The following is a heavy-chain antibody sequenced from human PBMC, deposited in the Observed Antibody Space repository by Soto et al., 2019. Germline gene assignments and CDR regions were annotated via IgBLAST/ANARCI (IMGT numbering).Heavy chain of an antibody. CDR2: ISYNGGNR. V-gene: IGHV3-30*04. D-gene: IGHD2-15*01. CDR1: GFTFSNYA. J-gene: IGHJ6*02. CDR3: ARGDREDTAVVIGVRPGEYGVDV. Sequence: QVQLVESGGGVVQPGRSLRLSCAASGFTFSNYAMHWVRQAPGKGLECVAGISYNGGNRFYRDYVKGRFTISRDNSKNTVHLQIDSLRYENAAVYYCARGDREDTAVVIGVRPGEYGVDVWGQGTTVTVSS.